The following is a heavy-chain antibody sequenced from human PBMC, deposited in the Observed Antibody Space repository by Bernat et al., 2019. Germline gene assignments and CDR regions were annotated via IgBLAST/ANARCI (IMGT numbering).Heavy chain of an antibody. V-gene: IGHV4-61*01. CDR2: IYYSGTT. J-gene: IGHJ4*02. Sequence: QVQLLESGPGLVKPSETLSLTCTVSGGSVRSDSYYWSWIRQPPGKGLEWIGYIYYSGTTNYNPSLKSRITISLDTSKNQFSLKLGSVTAMDTAVYYCARGGAGVGTISEFDYWGQGTLVTVSS. CDR3: ARGGAGVGTISEFDY. D-gene: IGHD5-12*01. CDR1: GGSVRSDSYY.